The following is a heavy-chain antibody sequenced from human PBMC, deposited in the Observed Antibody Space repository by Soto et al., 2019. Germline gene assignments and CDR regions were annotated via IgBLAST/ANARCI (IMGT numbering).Heavy chain of an antibody. V-gene: IGHV1-3*01. Sequence: ASVKVSCKASGYTFASYAMHWVRQAPGQRLEWMGWINAGNGNTKYSQKFQGRVTITRDTSASTAYMELSSLRSEDTAVYYCARDPLLRRIHDAFDIWGQGTMVTVSS. CDR2: INAGNGNT. J-gene: IGHJ3*02. CDR3: ARDPLLRRIHDAFDI. CDR1: GYTFASYA. D-gene: IGHD1-26*01.